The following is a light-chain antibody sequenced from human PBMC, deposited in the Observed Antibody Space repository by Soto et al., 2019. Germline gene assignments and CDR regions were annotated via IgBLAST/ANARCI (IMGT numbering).Light chain of an antibody. CDR1: QSINSW. J-gene: IGKJ1*01. CDR3: QQYNDYSLTWT. CDR2: KAS. V-gene: IGKV1-5*03. Sequence: DIQMTQSPSTLSASVGDRVTITCRASQSINSWLAWYQQKPGKAPKLLIYKASSLESGVPSRFSGSGSGTEFTLTISSLQPDDFATYYCQQYNDYSLTWTFGQGTKVEI.